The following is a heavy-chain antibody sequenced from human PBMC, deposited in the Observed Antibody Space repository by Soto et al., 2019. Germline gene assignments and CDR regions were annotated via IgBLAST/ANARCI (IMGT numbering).Heavy chain of an antibody. J-gene: IGHJ4*02. V-gene: IGHV1-69*06. D-gene: IGHD3-3*01. Sequence: QERLVQSGAEVRKPGSSVKVSCKVTGGTSTRYAINWVRQAPGQGLEWMGGIVPMFGTTKYAQKFQGRVTITADTSTNIAYMELRSLRSEDTAVYYCNRGSEYDFWSGYLWGQGTLVSVSS. CDR1: GGTSTRYA. CDR2: IVPMFGTT. CDR3: NRGSEYDFWSGYL.